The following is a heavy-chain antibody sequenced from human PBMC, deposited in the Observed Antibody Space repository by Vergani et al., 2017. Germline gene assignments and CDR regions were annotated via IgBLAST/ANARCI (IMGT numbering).Heavy chain of an antibody. V-gene: IGHV3-23*01. D-gene: IGHD7-27*01. J-gene: IGHJ4*02. Sequence: EVQLLESGGGLVQPGGSLRLSCAASGFTFSTYAMSWVRQAPGKGLEWVSTISGYGDSTFYADSVKGRFTISRDNSKNTLSLQMNSLRAEDTAVYYCAKGLDTWGPTSFLDYWGQGSLVTVSS. CDR2: ISGYGDST. CDR3: AKGLDTWGPTSFLDY. CDR1: GFTFSTYA.